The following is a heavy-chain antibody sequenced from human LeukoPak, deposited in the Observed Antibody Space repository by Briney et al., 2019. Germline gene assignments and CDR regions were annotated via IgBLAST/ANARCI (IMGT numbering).Heavy chain of an antibody. Sequence: GGSLRLSCAASGFTVRTHSMSWVRQAPGKGLEWVSVIYGGGSTYYADSVNGRFSISRDSSKNTLFLQMNSLRAEDTALYYCASAREYCGGAECYEYFQHWGQGTLVTVSS. CDR2: IYGGGST. CDR3: ASAREYCGGAECYEYFQH. D-gene: IGHD2-21*01. J-gene: IGHJ1*01. CDR1: GFTVRTHS. V-gene: IGHV3-53*01.